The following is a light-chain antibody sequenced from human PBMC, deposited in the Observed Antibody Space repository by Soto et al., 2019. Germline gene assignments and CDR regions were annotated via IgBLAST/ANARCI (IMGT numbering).Light chain of an antibody. Sequence: MVLPRCRGTRSRSLGERGTISGRASQSVSNNYLAWYQQKPGQAPRLLIYGASNRATGIPDRFSRRGSGTDFTLTISRLEPAEFAVYYGQQCGSSGTFGPGTKVDIK. CDR1: QSVSNNY. CDR2: GAS. CDR3: QQCGSSGT. J-gene: IGKJ1*01. V-gene: IGKV3-20*01.